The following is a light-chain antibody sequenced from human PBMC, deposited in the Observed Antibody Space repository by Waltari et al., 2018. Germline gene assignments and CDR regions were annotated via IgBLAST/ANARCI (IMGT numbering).Light chain of an antibody. CDR2: EGS. CDR3: CSYAGTSVF. V-gene: IGLV2-23*01. CDR1: SSDVGSYNL. Sequence: QSALTQPASVSGSPGQSITITCTGTSSDVGSYNLVSWYQQDPGKAPKLMIFEGSKRPSGVSNRFSGSKSGNTASLTISGLQAEDEADYYCCSYAGTSVFFGGGTKLTVL. J-gene: IGLJ2*01.